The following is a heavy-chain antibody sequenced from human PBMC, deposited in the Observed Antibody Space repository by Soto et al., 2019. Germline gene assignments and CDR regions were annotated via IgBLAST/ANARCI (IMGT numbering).Heavy chain of an antibody. V-gene: IGHV2-5*02. CDR3: SPIDYYDSRHAFDI. J-gene: IGHJ3*02. D-gene: IGHD3-22*01. CDR1: GFSLSTSGVG. Sequence: QITLKESGPTLVKPTQTLTLTCTFSGFSLSTSGVGVGWIRQPPGKALEWLALIYWDDDKRYSPSLRSKLTITKANSKNQVVLTMTNVDPVDTATYYCSPIDYYDSRHAFDIWGQGTMVTVSS. CDR2: IYWDDDK.